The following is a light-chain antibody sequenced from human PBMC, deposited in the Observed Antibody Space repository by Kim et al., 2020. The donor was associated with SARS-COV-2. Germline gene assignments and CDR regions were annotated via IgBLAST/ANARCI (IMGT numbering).Light chain of an antibody. CDR2: GKD. Sequence: LGQTVRITCQGDILRNYYATWYQQKPGQAPVLVIYGKDNRPSGIPDRFSGSSSGNTASLTITGTQAEDEADYYCNSRDSSGNHLVFGGGTK. J-gene: IGLJ2*01. CDR1: ILRNYY. CDR3: NSRDSSGNHLV. V-gene: IGLV3-19*01.